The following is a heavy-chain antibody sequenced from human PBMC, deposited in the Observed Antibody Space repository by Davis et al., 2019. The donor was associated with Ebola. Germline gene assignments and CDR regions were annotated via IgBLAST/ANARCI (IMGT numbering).Heavy chain of an antibody. V-gene: IGHV3-73*01. Sequence: GESLKTPCAAPGFTFSGSAMHRVRQASGKGLEWVGRIRSKANSYATAYAASVKGRFTIPRDDSKNTAYLQMNSLKTEDTAVYYCTSTRGAAAGIEDYWGQGTLVTVSS. D-gene: IGHD6-13*01. J-gene: IGHJ4*02. CDR2: IRSKANSYAT. CDR3: TSTRGAAAGIEDY. CDR1: GFTFSGSA.